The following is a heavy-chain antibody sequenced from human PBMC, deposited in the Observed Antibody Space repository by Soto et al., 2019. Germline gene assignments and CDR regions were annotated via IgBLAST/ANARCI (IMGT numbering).Heavy chain of an antibody. CDR2: MNYRGSI. Sequence: QLQLQESGPGLVKPSETLSLTCTVSGGSISSNSYYGAWIRQSPGKGLEWVGTMNYRGSIYYNHSLESRDTISADTSNNQFSLKLSSVTAADTAKYYCARQGQWLILGYFQDWGQGTLVTVSS. J-gene: IGHJ1*01. D-gene: IGHD6-19*01. V-gene: IGHV4-39*01. CDR1: GGSISSNSYY. CDR3: ARQGQWLILGYFQD.